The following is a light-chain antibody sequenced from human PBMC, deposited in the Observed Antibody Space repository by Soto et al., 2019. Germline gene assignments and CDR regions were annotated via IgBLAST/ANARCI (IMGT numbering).Light chain of an antibody. J-gene: IGLJ1*01. CDR3: CSYAGTYTYV. CDR1: NSDFGTHKF. CDR2: EGT. V-gene: IGLV2-23*01. Sequence: QSALTQPASVSGSPGQSITISCIGTNSDFGTHKFFSWYQHHPGKAPKLIIYEGTTRPSGVSYRFSGSKSGNTASLTISGLQAEDEADYFCCSYAGTYTYVFGTGTKLTVL.